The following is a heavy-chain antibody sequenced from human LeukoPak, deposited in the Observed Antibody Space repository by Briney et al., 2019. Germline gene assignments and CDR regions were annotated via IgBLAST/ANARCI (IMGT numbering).Heavy chain of an antibody. CDR1: GGSFSGYY. CDR3: ARHTSYSSSSLDY. J-gene: IGHJ4*02. D-gene: IGHD6-6*01. Sequence: KPSETLSLTCAVYGGSFSGYYWSWIRQPPGKGLEWIGSIYYSGSTYYNPSLKSRVTISVDTSKNQFSLKLSSVTAADTAVYYCARHTSYSSSSLDYWGQGTLVTVSS. CDR2: IYYSGST. V-gene: IGHV4-34*01.